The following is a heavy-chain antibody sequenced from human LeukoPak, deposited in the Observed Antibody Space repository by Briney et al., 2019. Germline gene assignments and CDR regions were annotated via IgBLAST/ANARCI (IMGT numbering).Heavy chain of an antibody. J-gene: IGHJ6*02. Sequence: PSETLSLTCTVSGGSISSSSYYWGWIRQPPGKGLEWIGSIYYSGSTYYNPSLKSRVTISVDTSKNQFSLKLSSVTAADTAVYYCARGGTTVTTPYYYGMDVWGQGTTVTVSS. CDR2: IYYSGST. CDR1: GGSISSSSYY. V-gene: IGHV4-39*07. D-gene: IGHD4-17*01. CDR3: ARGGTTVTTPYYYGMDV.